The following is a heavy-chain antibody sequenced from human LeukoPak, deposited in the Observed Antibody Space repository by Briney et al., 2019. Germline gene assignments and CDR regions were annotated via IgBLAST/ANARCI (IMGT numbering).Heavy chain of an antibody. CDR2: ISSSSSTI. V-gene: IGHV3-48*02. CDR3: ASEAPPNFNSCSYCFDI. D-gene: IGHD2/OR15-2a*01. CDR1: GFTFSQYH. J-gene: IGHJ4*02. Sequence: GGSLRLSCAASGFTFSQYHMNWLRQAPGKGLEWVSYISSSSSTIYYADSVKGRFTISRDNAKNSLSLQMNSLRDEDTAVYYCASEAPPNFNSCSYCFDIWGQGTLVTVSS.